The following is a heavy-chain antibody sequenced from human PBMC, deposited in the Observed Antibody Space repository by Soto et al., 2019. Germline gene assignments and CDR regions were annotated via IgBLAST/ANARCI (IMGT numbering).Heavy chain of an antibody. V-gene: IGHV5-10-1*01. J-gene: IGHJ6*02. D-gene: IGHD3-10*01. CDR2: IDPSDSYT. CDR3: ARVAGGSGSYSGYYYYYGMDV. Sequence: GESLKISCKGSGYSFTSYWISWVRQMPGKGLEWMGRIDPSDSYTNYSPSFQGHVTISADKSISTAYLQWSSLKASDTAMYYCARVAGGSGSYSGYYYYYGMDVWGQGTTLTVSS. CDR1: GYSFTSYW.